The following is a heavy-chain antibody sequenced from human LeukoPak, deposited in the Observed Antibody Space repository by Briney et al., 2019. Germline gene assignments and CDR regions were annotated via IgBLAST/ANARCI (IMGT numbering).Heavy chain of an antibody. CDR2: VIPMVGTA. Sequence: PVASVKVSCKASGDSFSTYVISWVRQAPGQGLEWMGGVIPMVGTANIAQKFQGRVTITADESTSTAYMELSNLRSDDTAVYYCARGTDDYIVATTSFEYWGQGTLVTVSS. CDR3: ARGTDDYIVATTSFEY. D-gene: IGHD5-12*01. J-gene: IGHJ4*02. V-gene: IGHV1-69*13. CDR1: GDSFSTYV.